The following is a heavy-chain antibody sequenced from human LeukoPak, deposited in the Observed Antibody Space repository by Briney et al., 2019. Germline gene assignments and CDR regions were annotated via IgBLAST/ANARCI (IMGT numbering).Heavy chain of an antibody. D-gene: IGHD6-19*01. J-gene: IGHJ4*02. Sequence: SYYISSGRPPPRKGVEWIGSIYYSGSTYYNPSLKSRVTISVDTSKNQFSLKLSSVTAADTAVYYCASHPRWLALIGWGQGTLVTVSS. CDR3: ASHPRWLALIG. CDR1: SYY. CDR2: IYYSGST. V-gene: IGHV4-39*07.